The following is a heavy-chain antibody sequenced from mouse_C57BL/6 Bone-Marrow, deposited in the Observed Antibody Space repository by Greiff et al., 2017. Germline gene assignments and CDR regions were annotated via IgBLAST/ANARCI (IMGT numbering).Heavy chain of an antibody. Sequence: QDQLQQPGAELVKPGASVQISCKASGYPFTSYWITWVKQRPGQGLEWIGDIYPTSGRTNYNKMFKSKAILTVDTSSNTTYMQLSSLTSEYSAVFYGERTGPLGRSFDDWGQGTTLTVSS. CDR2: IYPTSGRT. CDR3: ERTGPLGRSFDD. D-gene: IGHD4-1*01. V-gene: IGHV1-55*01. CDR1: GYPFTSYW. J-gene: IGHJ2*01.